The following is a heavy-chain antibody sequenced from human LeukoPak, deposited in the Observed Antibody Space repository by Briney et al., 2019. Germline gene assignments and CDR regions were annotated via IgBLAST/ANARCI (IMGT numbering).Heavy chain of an antibody. V-gene: IGHV3-23*01. J-gene: IGHJ4*02. CDR2: ISGSGGST. D-gene: IGHD3-10*01. CDR1: GFTFSSFW. CDR3: AKDVSGTYSPDY. Sequence: GGSLRLSCAASGFTFSSFWMSWVRQAPGKGLEWVSAISGSGGSTYYADSVRGRFTISRDNSKNTLYLQMNSLRAEDTAVYYCAKDVSGTYSPDYWGQGTLVTVSS.